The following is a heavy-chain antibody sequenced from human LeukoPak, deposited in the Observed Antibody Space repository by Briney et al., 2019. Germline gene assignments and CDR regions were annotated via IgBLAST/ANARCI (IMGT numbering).Heavy chain of an antibody. CDR1: GFTFSNAW. CDR3: AKGSKEVLFTRDHYMDV. CDR2: IKSKTDGWTT. D-gene: IGHD3-3*01. V-gene: IGHV3-15*01. J-gene: IGHJ6*03. Sequence: NAGGSLRLSCAASGFTFSNAWMSWVRQAPGKGLEWVGRIKSKTDGWTTDYAAPVKGRFTISRDDSKNTLYLQMNSLKTEDTAVYYCAKGSKEVLFTRDHYMDVWGKGTTVTISS.